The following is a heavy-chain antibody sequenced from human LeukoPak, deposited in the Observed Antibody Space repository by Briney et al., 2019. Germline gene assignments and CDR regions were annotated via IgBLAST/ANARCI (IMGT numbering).Heavy chain of an antibody. Sequence: SETLSLTCTASGGSISDYCWSWIRQPPGQGPEWIGCIYYSGSTNYNLSLKSRVTLSVDTSKNQFSLKLNSVAAADTAVYYCTRDRPLYGMDVWGQGTTVTVSS. CDR2: IYYSGST. V-gene: IGHV4-59*01. CDR3: TRDRPLYGMDV. CDR1: GGSISDYC. D-gene: IGHD6-6*01. J-gene: IGHJ6*02.